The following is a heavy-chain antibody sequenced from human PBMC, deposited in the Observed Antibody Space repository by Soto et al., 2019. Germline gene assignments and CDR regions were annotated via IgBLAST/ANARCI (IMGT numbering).Heavy chain of an antibody. D-gene: IGHD6-19*01. J-gene: IGHJ4*02. V-gene: IGHV3-30-3*01. Sequence: VQLVESGGDLVKPGGSLRLSCVDSGFSFRTYPMHWVRQAPGKGLEWVALISYDGSSEAYGESVRDRFTVSRDNSKNTLYLQLNSLRPEDTAVYYCATSSGYLNYFDYWGQGTLVTVSS. CDR3: ATSSGYLNYFDY. CDR2: ISYDGSSE. CDR1: GFSFRTYP.